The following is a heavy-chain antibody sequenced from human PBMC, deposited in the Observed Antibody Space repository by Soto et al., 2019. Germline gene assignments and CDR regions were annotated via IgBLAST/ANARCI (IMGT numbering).Heavy chain of an antibody. CDR1: GFTFSSHD. CDR3: ARGRCIGNKCPYFDY. D-gene: IGHD2-15*01. Sequence: EVQLVESGGGLVQPGGSLRLSCAASGFTFSSHDLHWVRQTAREGLEWVSAIGTAGNTFYPDSVKGRFIISRDNARNSVYLQMSSLRVEDTAVYYCARGRCIGNKCPYFDYWGQGILVTVSS. CDR2: IGTAGNT. V-gene: IGHV3-13*01. J-gene: IGHJ4*02.